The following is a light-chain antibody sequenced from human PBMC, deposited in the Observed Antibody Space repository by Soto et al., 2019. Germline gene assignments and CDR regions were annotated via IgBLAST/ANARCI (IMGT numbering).Light chain of an antibody. V-gene: IGKV1-39*01. Sequence: DIQMTQSPSSLSASVGDRVTITCRASQSVSNYLNWYQQKPGKAPTLLIYAASSLQSGVPSRFTGSGSGTEFTLTISSLQPDDFATYYCQHYNSYSEAFGQGTKVDI. CDR2: AAS. CDR3: QHYNSYSEA. J-gene: IGKJ1*01. CDR1: QSVSNY.